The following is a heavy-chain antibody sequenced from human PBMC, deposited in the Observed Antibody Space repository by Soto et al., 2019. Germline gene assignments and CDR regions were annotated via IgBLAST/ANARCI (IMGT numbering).Heavy chain of an antibody. CDR2: IIPIFGTA. CDR3: ARAKSPEASYYYYGMDV. J-gene: IGHJ6*02. Sequence: SVKVSCKSSGGTFSSYSISWVRRAPGQGLECMGWIIPIFGTANYAQKFQGRVTITADESTSTAYMELSSLRSEDTAVYYCARAKSPEASYYYYGMDVWGQVTTVTVSS. CDR1: GGTFSSYS. V-gene: IGHV1-69*13.